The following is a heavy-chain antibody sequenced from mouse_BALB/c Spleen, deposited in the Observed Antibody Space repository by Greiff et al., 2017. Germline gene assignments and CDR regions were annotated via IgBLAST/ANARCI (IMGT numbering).Heavy chain of an antibody. CDR2: IWSGGST. D-gene: IGHD2-1*01. CDR1: GFSLTSYG. V-gene: IGHV2-2*02. J-gene: IGHJ4*01. CDR3: AITGNYDYAMDY. Sequence: QVQLKESGPGLVQPSQSLSITCTVSGFSLTSYGVHWVRQSPGKGLEWLGVIWSGGSTDYNAAFISRLSISKDNSKSQVFFKMNSLQANDTAIYYCAITGNYDYAMDYWGQGTSVTVSS.